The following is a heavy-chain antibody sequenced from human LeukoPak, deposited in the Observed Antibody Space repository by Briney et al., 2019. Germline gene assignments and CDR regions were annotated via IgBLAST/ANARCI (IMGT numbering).Heavy chain of an antibody. J-gene: IGHJ6*03. V-gene: IGHV4-39*07. CDR1: GGSISSSSYY. D-gene: IGHD4-17*01. CDR3: ARTMTTVSPNTIYYYYYYMDV. CDR2: IYYSGST. Sequence: SETLSLTCTVSGGSISSSSYYWGWIRQPPGKGLEWIGSIYYSGSTYYNPSLKSRVTISVDTSKNQFSLKLSSVTAADTAVYYCARTMTTVSPNTIYYYYYYMDVWGKGTTVTISS.